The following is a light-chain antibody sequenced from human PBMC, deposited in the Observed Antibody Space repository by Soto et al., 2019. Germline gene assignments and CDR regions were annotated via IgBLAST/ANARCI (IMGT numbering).Light chain of an antibody. CDR1: NSNIGSKT. CDR2: SNH. Sequence: QSVLTQPPSASGTPGQRVTISCSGSNSNIGSKTVNWYQHLPGTAPKLLIYSNHHRPSGVPDRFSASKSGTSASLAISGLQSEDEADYYCSTWDDSLNGVVFGEGTTLTVL. V-gene: IGLV1-44*01. J-gene: IGLJ2*01. CDR3: STWDDSLNGVV.